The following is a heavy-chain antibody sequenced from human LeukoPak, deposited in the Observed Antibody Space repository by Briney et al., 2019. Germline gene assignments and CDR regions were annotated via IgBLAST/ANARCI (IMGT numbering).Heavy chain of an antibody. D-gene: IGHD5-24*01. CDR2: ISPSGGST. CDR3: ARDRGDGFQRGRSLDY. V-gene: IGHV1-46*01. CDR1: GYTFTSNY. Sequence: ASVKVSCKAFGYTFTSNYMHWVRQAPGQGPEWMGVISPSGGSTTYAQKFQGRVTLTRDMSTSTDYLELSSLRSEDTAVYCCARDRGDGFQRGRSLDYWGQGTLVTVSS. J-gene: IGHJ4*02.